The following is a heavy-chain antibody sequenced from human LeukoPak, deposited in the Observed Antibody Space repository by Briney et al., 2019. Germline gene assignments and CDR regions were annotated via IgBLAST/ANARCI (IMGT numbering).Heavy chain of an antibody. J-gene: IGHJ6*02. CDR1: GFTFTNAW. Sequence: PGGSLRLSCAASGFTFTNAWMHWVRQAPGKGLEWVGRIKSKTDDGTTDYAAPVKGRFIISRDDSKNTLYLQMSSLKIEDTAVYYCTSGFPGSSYGMDVWGQGTTVTVSS. CDR3: TSGFPGSSYGMDV. CDR2: IKSKTDDGTT. D-gene: IGHD2-21*01. V-gene: IGHV3-15*07.